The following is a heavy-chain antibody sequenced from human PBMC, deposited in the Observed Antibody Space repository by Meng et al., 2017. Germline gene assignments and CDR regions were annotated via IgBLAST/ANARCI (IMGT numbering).Heavy chain of an antibody. CDR1: AEHVPDSS. J-gene: IGHJ4*02. CDR3: ARDEDISAAGKLFGDY. D-gene: IGHD6-13*01. CDR2: IDPTNGDT. V-gene: IGHV1-2*06. Sequence: LVQSCRDVNNPWAQEKVSCNPSAEHVPDSSIHGVRQAHGQWLEWTRLIDPTNGDTHYAQKFQGRVTTPVDTSISTAYMDLNGLRSDDTAVYYCARDEDISAAGKLFGDYWGQRTLVTVSS.